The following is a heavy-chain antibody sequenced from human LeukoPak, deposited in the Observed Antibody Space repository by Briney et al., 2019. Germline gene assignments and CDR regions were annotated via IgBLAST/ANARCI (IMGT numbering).Heavy chain of an antibody. V-gene: IGHV4-59*08. CDR2: IYYSGNT. J-gene: IGHJ4*02. Sequence: PSETLSLTCTVSSGSMNSYYWSWIRQPPGKGLEWTGYIYYSGNTNYNPSLKSRVTISVDTSKNQFSLKLSSVTAADTAVYYCARLRYSNIGYSSPIDYWGQGTLVTVSS. CDR3: ARLRYSNIGYSSPIDY. D-gene: IGHD5-18*01. CDR1: SGSMNSYY.